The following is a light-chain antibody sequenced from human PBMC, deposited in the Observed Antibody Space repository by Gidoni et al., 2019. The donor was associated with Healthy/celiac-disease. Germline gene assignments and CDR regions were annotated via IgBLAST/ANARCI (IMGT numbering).Light chain of an antibody. Sequence: DIVLTQSPGTLSLSPGERATLSCRASQSVSSSYLAWYQQKPGQAPRILIYGASSRATGIPDRFSGSGSGTDFTLTISRLEPEDFAVYYCQQYGSSLSITFXQXTRLEIK. V-gene: IGKV3-20*01. CDR3: QQYGSSLSIT. CDR2: GAS. CDR1: QSVSSSY. J-gene: IGKJ5*01.